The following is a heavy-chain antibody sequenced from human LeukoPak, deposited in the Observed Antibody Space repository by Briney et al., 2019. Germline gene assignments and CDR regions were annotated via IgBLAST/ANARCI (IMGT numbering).Heavy chain of an antibody. CDR3: ARDNLHYDILTGYYKEPGYYYYYGMDV. V-gene: IGHV1-18*01. J-gene: IGHJ6*02. D-gene: IGHD3-9*01. CDR2: ISAYNGNT. Sequence: ASVKVSGKASGYTFTSYGISWVRQAPGQGLEWMGWISAYNGNTNYAQKLQGRVTMTTDTSTSTAYMELRSLRSDDTAVYYCARDNLHYDILTGYYKEPGYYYYYGMDVWGQGTTVTVSS. CDR1: GYTFTSYG.